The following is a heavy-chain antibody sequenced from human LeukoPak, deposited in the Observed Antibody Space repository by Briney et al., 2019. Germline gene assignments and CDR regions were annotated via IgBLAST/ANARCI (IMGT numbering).Heavy chain of an antibody. J-gene: IGHJ4*02. Sequence: TGGSLRLSCAASGFTFSDYYMSWIRQAPGKGLEWVANIKQDGSEKYYVDSVKGRFTISRDNAKNSVHLQMNSLRAEDTAVYYCARDLDGSYDYWGQGTLVTVSS. CDR3: ARDLDGSYDY. V-gene: IGHV3-7*01. D-gene: IGHD1-26*01. CDR1: GFTFSDYY. CDR2: IKQDGSEK.